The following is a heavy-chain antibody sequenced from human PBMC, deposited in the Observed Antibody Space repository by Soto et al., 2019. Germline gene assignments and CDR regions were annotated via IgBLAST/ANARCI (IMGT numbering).Heavy chain of an antibody. V-gene: IGHV3-30-3*01. J-gene: IGHJ4*02. CDR3: ARDDGTAAAATAPDY. CDR1: GFTFSSYA. CDR2: ISYDGSNK. D-gene: IGHD6-25*01. Sequence: QVQLVESGGGVVQPGRSLRLSCAASGFTFSSYAMHWVRQAPGKGLEWVAVISYDGSNKYYADSVKGRFTISRDNSKNTLYLQMNSLRAEDTAVYYCARDDGTAAAATAPDYWGQGTLVTVSS.